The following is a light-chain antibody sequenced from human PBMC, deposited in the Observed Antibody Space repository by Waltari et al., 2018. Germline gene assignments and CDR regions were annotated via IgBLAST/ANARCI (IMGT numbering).Light chain of an antibody. Sequence: SLGERATITCKSSQSVLHSSNNKNYFAWYQQKPGQPPKLLIYWASTRKSGVPDRFSGSGSGTDFTLTISSLQAEDVAVYYCQQFQSHLRTFGQGTKVEIK. V-gene: IGKV4-1*01. CDR2: WAS. CDR1: QSVLHSSNNKNY. CDR3: QQFQSHLRT. J-gene: IGKJ1*01.